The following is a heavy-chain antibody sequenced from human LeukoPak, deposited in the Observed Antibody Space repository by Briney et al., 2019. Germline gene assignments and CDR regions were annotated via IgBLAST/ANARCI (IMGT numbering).Heavy chain of an antibody. CDR3: ARDFTYDYDTSGNDAFDI. V-gene: IGHV4-61*02. D-gene: IGHD3-22*01. CDR2: IHTSGST. CDR1: GGSISSGSYY. J-gene: IGHJ3*02. Sequence: SETLSLTCTVSGGSISSGSYYWSWIRQPAGKGLEWIGRIHTSGSTNYSPSLKTRVTISIDTFKNQFSLKLSSVTAAETAMYYCARDFTYDYDTSGNDAFDIWGQGTMVTVSS.